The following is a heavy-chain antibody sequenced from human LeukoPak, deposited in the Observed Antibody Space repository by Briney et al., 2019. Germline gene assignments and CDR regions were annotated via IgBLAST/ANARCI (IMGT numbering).Heavy chain of an antibody. J-gene: IGHJ5*02. CDR3: ARLAHYYGSGSYYNGNWFDP. CDR2: IYYSGST. CDR1: GGSISSSSYY. Sequence: SETLSLTCTVSGGSISSSSYYWGWIRQPPGKGLEWIVSIYYSGSTYYNPSLKSRVTISVDTSKNQFSLKLSSVTAADTAVYYCARLAHYYGSGSYYNGNWFDPWGQGTLVTVSS. D-gene: IGHD3-10*01. V-gene: IGHV4-39*01.